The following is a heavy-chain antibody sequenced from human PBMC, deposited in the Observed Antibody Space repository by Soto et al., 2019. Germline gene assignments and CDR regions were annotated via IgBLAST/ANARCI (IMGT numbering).Heavy chain of an antibody. CDR1: GGSISSGGYS. V-gene: IGHV4-30-2*05. CDR3: ARLIGDSWLDS. Sequence: SETLSLTCAVSGGSISSGGYSWSWIRQPPGKGLEWIGYIYHSGSTYYNPSLKSRITINPDTSNNQLSLQLNSVTPDDTAVYYCARLIGDSWLDSWGQGTLVTVSS. CDR2: IYHSGST. J-gene: IGHJ5*01. D-gene: IGHD2-8*01.